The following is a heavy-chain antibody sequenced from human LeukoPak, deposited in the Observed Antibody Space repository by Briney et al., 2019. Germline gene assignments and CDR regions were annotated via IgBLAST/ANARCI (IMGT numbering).Heavy chain of an antibody. CDR2: ISYDGSNK. V-gene: IGHV3-30-3*01. CDR1: GFTFSGYA. Sequence: PGRSLRLSCAASGFTFSGYAMHWVLQAPGKGLEWVAVISYDGSNKYYADSVKGRFTISRDNSKNTLYLQMNSLRAEDTAVYYCAREWELRSNAFDIWGQGTMVTVSS. D-gene: IGHD1-7*01. J-gene: IGHJ3*02. CDR3: AREWELRSNAFDI.